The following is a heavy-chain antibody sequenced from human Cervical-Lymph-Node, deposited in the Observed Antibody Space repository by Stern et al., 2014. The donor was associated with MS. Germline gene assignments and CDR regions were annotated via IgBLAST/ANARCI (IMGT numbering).Heavy chain of an antibody. Sequence: QVQLQESGPGLVKPSETLSLTCTVAGASTDFYFWSWIRQPAGKGLEWIGRIFTSGSTNYNPSLKSRVTMSADTSKNQVSLNLSSVTAADTAVYYCASSLDSSGWRYFDLWGRGILVTVSS. CDR2: IFTSGST. J-gene: IGHJ2*01. V-gene: IGHV4-4*07. CDR1: GASTDFYF. CDR3: ASSLDSSGWRYFDL. D-gene: IGHD6-19*01.